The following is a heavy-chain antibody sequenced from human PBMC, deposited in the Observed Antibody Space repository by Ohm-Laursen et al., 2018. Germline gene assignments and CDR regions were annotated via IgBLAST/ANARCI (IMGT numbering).Heavy chain of an antibody. J-gene: IGHJ6*02. CDR2: MNPNSGNA. CDR1: GYTFTSYD. V-gene: IGHV1-8*01. D-gene: IGHD3-3*02. Sequence: ASVKVSCKASGYTFTSYDINWVRQATGQGLEWMGWMNPNSGNAGYAQKFQGRVTMTRNTSISTAYMELSSLRSEDTAVYYCASSSAPSFLEWLSYDYYYYYGMDVWGQGTTVTVSS. CDR3: ASSSAPSFLEWLSYDYYYYYGMDV.